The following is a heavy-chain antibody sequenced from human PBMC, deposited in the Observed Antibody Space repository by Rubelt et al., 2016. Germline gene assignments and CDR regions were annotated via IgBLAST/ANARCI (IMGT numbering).Heavy chain of an antibody. D-gene: IGHD6-19*01. CDR1: GFTFSSYG. J-gene: IGHJ1*01. Sequence: VQLVESGGGLVQPGGSLGLSCAASGFTFSSYGMHWVRQAPGKGLEWVAIIWYDGSNKYYADSVKGRFTISRDNSRNTLYLQMYSLRAEDTAVYYCARDQSRGDGLSCFQDWGQGTLATVSS. CDR3: ARDQSRGDGLSCFQD. V-gene: IGHV3-33*01. CDR2: IWYDGSNK.